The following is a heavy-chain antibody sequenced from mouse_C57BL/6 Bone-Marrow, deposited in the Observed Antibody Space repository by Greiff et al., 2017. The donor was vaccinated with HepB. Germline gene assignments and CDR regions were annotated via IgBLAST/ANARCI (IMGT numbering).Heavy chain of an antibody. CDR3: ARWRTGSPYAMGY. J-gene: IGHJ4*01. D-gene: IGHD4-1*01. CDR2: INPNNGGT. V-gene: IGHV1-26*01. CDR1: GYTFTDYY. Sequence: EVQLQQSGPELVKPGASVKISCKASGYTFTDYYMNWVKQSHGKSLEWIGDINPNNGGTSYNQKFKGKATLTVDKSSSTAYMELRSLTSEDSAVYYCARWRTGSPYAMGYWGQGTSVTVSS.